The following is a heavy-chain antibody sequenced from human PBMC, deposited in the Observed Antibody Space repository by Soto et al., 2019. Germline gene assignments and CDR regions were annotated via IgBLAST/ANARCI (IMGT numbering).Heavy chain of an antibody. J-gene: IGHJ4*02. CDR3: AKTTAGSSSPLDS. D-gene: IGHD6-6*01. Sequence: EVQLLESGGGLVQPGGSLRLSCAASGFTFSSYAMSWVRQAPGKGLEWVSAISGSGGSTYYADSVKGRFNISRDNSKNPLYLQMNSLRAEDTAVYYCAKTTAGSSSPLDSWGQGTLVTVSS. CDR2: ISGSGGST. V-gene: IGHV3-23*01. CDR1: GFTFSSYA.